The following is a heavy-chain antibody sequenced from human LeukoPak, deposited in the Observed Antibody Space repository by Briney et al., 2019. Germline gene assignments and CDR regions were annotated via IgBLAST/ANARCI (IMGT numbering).Heavy chain of an antibody. CDR1: GYTFTGYY. CDR3: ARVFGRNAYSSSSFDY. Sequence: GASVKVSCKASGYTFTGYYMHWVRQAPGQGLGWMGWINPNSGGTNYAQKFQGRVTMTRDTSISTAYMELSRLRSDDTAVYYCARVFGRNAYSSSSFDYWGQGTLVTVSS. D-gene: IGHD6-6*01. J-gene: IGHJ4*02. CDR2: INPNSGGT. V-gene: IGHV1-2*02.